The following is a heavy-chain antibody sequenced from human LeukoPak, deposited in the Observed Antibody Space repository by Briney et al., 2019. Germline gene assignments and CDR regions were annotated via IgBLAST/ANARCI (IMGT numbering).Heavy chain of an antibody. CDR3: ARDISYYYDSSGYYYYYYYYYMDV. CDR2: ISAYNGNT. CDR1: GYTFTSYG. Sequence: ASVKVSCKASGYTFTSYGISWVRQAPGQGLEWMRWISAYNGNTNYAQKLQGRVTMTTDTSTSTAYMELRSLRSDDTAVYYCARDISYYYDSSGYYYYYYYYYMDVWGKGTTVTVSS. V-gene: IGHV1-18*01. D-gene: IGHD3-22*01. J-gene: IGHJ6*03.